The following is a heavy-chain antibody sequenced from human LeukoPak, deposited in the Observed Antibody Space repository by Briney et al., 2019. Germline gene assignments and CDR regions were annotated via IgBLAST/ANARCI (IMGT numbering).Heavy chain of an antibody. V-gene: IGHV4-61*08. D-gene: IGHD1-26*01. CDR1: GGSVSSGGYY. Sequence: PSETLSLTCTVSGGSVSSGGYYWTWIRQHPGKGLEWIGHIYYSGSTYYNPSLKSRVTISVDTSKNQFSLKLSSVTAADTAVYYCASTVGATTFDYWGQGTLVTVSS. CDR2: IYYSGST. J-gene: IGHJ4*02. CDR3: ASTVGATTFDY.